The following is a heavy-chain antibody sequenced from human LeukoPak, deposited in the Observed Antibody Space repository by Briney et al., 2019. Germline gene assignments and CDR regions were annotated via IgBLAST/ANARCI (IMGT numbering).Heavy chain of an antibody. CDR2: INPNSAGT. D-gene: IGHD4-17*01. J-gene: IGHJ4*02. Sequence: ASVTVSCKASGYTFTSYYLHWVRQAPGQGLEWMGWINPNSAGTKYAQKFQGRVTMTSDMSISTAYMELSRLRSDDTAVYYCGYGDYERFDYWGQGTLVTVSS. V-gene: IGHV1-2*02. CDR1: GYTFTSYY. CDR3: GYGDYERFDY.